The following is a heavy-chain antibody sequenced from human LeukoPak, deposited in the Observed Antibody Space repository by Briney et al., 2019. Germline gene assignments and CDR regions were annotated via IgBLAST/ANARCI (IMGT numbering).Heavy chain of an antibody. CDR3: ARAAYSSTWYSRYFDL. CDR2: ISSDSTYI. CDR1: GFTFSSYS. D-gene: IGHD6-13*01. J-gene: IGHJ2*01. Sequence: GGSLRLSCAASGFTFSSYSMNWVRQAPGKGLEWVSSISSDSTYIYYADSVKGRFTISRDNAKNSLYLQMNSLRAGDTAVYYCARAAYSSTWYSRYFDLWGRGTLVTVSS. V-gene: IGHV3-21*01.